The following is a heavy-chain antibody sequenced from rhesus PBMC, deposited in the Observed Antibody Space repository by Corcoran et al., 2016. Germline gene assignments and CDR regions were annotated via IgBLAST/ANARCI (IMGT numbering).Heavy chain of an antibody. V-gene: IGHV4-173*01. Sequence: QVQLQESGPGLVKPSETLSLTCAVSGGSLSSNYWSWIRQPPGKGLEWIGRISGSGGNTDYNPSLKRRVTMSTDTSKNQFSLRLTSVTAADTAVYYCARGGEARRAAAGLFDYWGQGVLVTVSS. CDR3: ARGGEARRAAAGLFDY. D-gene: IGHD6-31*01. CDR1: GGSLSSNY. CDR2: ISGSGGNT. J-gene: IGHJ4*01.